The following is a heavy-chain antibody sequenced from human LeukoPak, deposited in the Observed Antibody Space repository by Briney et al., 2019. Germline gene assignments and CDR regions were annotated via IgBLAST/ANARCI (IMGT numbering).Heavy chain of an antibody. J-gene: IGHJ4*02. D-gene: IGHD1-14*01. CDR1: GGSINTYY. Sequence: PSETLSLTCSVSGGSINTYYWSWIQQTPGKGLEWIGFIYYTGSTNYNPSLKSRVTMSVDTSKSQFSLKLTSVTAAGTALYYCARGANRLDSWGRGTLVTVSS. CDR3: ARGANRLDS. V-gene: IGHV4-59*12. CDR2: IYYTGST.